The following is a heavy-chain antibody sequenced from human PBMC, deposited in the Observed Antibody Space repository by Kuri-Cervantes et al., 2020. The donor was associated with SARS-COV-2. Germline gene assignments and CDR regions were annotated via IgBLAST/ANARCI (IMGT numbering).Heavy chain of an antibody. V-gene: IGHV1-69*10. CDR3: AREAYSSSKNWFDP. CDR1: GHTFTSYG. CDR2: IIPIFGIA. D-gene: IGHD6-13*01. J-gene: IGHJ5*02. Sequence: SVKVSCKASGHTFTSYGISWVRQAPGQGLEWMGGIIPIFGIANYAQKFQGRVTITADKSTSTAYMELRSLRSDDTAVYYCAREAYSSSKNWFDPWGQRTLVTVSS.